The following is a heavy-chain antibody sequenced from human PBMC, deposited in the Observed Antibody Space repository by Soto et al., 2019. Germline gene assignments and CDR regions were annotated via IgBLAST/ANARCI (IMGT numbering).Heavy chain of an antibody. CDR3: ARDNGFGESDV. J-gene: IGHJ6*02. CDR1: GYSFTSHG. D-gene: IGHD3-10*01. V-gene: IGHV1-18*01. Sequence: QVQLVQSGAEVKKPGASVKVSCKASGYSFTSHGISWVRQAPGQGLEWMGWVSAYNGNTNYAQKLQGRVTMTTDTPTSKAYKELRSLRSDDTALYSCARDNGFGESDVWGQGTTDTVS. CDR2: VSAYNGNT.